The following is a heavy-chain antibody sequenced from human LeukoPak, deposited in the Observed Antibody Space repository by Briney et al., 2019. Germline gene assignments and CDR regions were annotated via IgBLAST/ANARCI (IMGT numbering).Heavy chain of an antibody. CDR1: GFTFSSYA. D-gene: IGHD1-26*01. V-gene: IGHV3-74*01. Sequence: GGSLRLSCAASGFTFSSYAMSWVRQAPGKGLVWVSRISPDGSGTNYADSVKGRFTISRDNAKNTLYLQMNSLRAEDAAVYYCAQVGATGYWGRGTLVTVSS. J-gene: IGHJ4*02. CDR3: AQVGATGY. CDR2: ISPDGSGT.